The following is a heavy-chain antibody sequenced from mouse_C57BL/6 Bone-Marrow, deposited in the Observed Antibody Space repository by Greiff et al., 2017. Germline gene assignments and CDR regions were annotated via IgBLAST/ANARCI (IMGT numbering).Heavy chain of an antibody. D-gene: IGHD1-1*01. CDR3: ARMTWGNYGSTRDY. CDR2: IHPNSGST. Sequence: VQPQQPGAELVKPGASVKLSCKASGYTFTSYWMHWVKQRPGQGLEWIGMIHPNSGSTNYNEKFKSKATLTVDKSSSTAYMQLSSLTSEDSAVYYCARMTWGNYGSTRDYWGQGTTLTVSS. J-gene: IGHJ2*01. CDR1: GYTFTSYW. V-gene: IGHV1-64*01.